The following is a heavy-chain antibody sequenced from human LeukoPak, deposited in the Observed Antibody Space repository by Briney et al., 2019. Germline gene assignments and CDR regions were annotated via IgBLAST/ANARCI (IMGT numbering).Heavy chain of an antibody. CDR3: ARAKRREETVLDY. J-gene: IGHJ4*02. CDR1: GGTFSSYA. CDR2: IIPIFGTA. Sequence: SVKVSCKASGGTFSSYAISWVRQAPGQGLEWMGGIIPIFGTANYAQKFQGRVTITADESTSTAYMELSSLRSEDTAVYYCARAKRREETVLDYWGQGTLVTVSS. V-gene: IGHV1-69*13. D-gene: IGHD3-10*01.